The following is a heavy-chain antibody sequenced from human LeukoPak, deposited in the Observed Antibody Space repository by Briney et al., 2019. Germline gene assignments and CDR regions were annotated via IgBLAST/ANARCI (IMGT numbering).Heavy chain of an antibody. J-gene: IGHJ4*02. Sequence: GGSLRLSCAASGFTFDDYAMHWVRQAPGKGLEWVSGISWNSGSIGYADSVKGRFTISRDNAKNSLYLQMNSLRAEDMALYYCAKDNSAGGYDFWSGYYSYLDYWGQGTLVTVSS. D-gene: IGHD3-3*01. CDR2: ISWNSGSI. CDR3: AKDNSAGGYDFWSGYYSYLDY. CDR1: GFTFDDYA. V-gene: IGHV3-9*03.